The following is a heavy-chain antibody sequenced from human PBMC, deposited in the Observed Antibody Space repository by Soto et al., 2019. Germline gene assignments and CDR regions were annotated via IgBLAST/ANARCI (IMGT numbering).Heavy chain of an antibody. Sequence: GASVKVSCKASGYTFTSAAMHWLRQAAGQRPEWMGWINAGNGNTKYSQKFQGRVTITRDISASTVYMEMSSLRSEDTAVYFCARGRDYFDNIGYSREDCQPWGQGTPGTVSS. D-gene: IGHD3-22*01. CDR2: INAGNGNT. V-gene: IGHV1-3*01. CDR3: ARGRDYFDNIGYSREDCQP. J-gene: IGHJ1*01. CDR1: GYTFTSAA.